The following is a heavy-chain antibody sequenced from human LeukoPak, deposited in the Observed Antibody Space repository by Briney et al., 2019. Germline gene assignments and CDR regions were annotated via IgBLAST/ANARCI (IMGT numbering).Heavy chain of an antibody. D-gene: IGHD2-2*01. CDR1: GLTFAGYD. V-gene: IGHV3-23*01. J-gene: IGHJ4*02. Sequence: GGALRLSCAASGLTFAGYDMSWVRQAPGKGLEWVSTISASGDNTYYAGSVKGRFTISRDNSKNTLYLQMDSLRAEDTAVYYCAKRFCSATRCFHFDYWGQGTLVTVSS. CDR3: AKRFCSATRCFHFDY. CDR2: ISASGDNT.